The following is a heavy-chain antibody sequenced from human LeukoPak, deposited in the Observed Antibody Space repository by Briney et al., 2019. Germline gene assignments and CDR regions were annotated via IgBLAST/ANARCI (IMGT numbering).Heavy chain of an antibody. CDR2: INHSGST. V-gene: IGHV4-34*01. J-gene: IGHJ6*03. CDR3: ARLGPIVVVPAATGHYYYYMDV. D-gene: IGHD2-2*01. Sequence: PSETLSLTCAVYGGSFSGYYWSWIRQPPGKGLEWIGEINHSGSTNYNPSLKSRVTISVDTSKNQFSLKLSSVTAADTAVYYCARLGPIVVVPAATGHYYYYMDVWGKGTTVTVSS. CDR1: GGSFSGYY.